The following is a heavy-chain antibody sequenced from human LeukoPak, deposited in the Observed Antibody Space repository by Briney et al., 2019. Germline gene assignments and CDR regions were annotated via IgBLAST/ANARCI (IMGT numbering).Heavy chain of an antibody. J-gene: IGHJ6*02. V-gene: IGHV4-59*08. Sequence: SETLSLTCTIPGDSLGSYFWAWIRQPPGKGLEWIGSISYSGTTHQNPSLKSRLTISVDTSKNQFSLKLGSMTAADTAVYYCARVGACRGYAPWCYGMDVWGQGTSVIAYS. D-gene: IGHD5-12*01. CDR3: ARVGACRGYAPWCYGMDV. CDR1: GDSLGSYF. CDR2: ISYSGTT.